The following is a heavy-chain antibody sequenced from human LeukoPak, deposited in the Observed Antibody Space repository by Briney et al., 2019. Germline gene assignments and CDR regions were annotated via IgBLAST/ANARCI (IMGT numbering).Heavy chain of an antibody. V-gene: IGHV3-7*01. CDR3: ARDSYRALEY. Sequence: GGSLRLSCTASGFTFSNYWMGWVRQAPGKGLEWVAHINQDGSEKYYVDSVKGRFTISRDNAKNSLYLQVHSLRAEDTAVYYCARDSYRALEYWGQGTLVTVSS. CDR1: GFTFSNYW. J-gene: IGHJ4*02. D-gene: IGHD1-14*01. CDR2: INQDGSEK.